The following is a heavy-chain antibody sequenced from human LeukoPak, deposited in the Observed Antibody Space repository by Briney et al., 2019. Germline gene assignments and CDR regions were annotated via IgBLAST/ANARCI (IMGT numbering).Heavy chain of an antibody. J-gene: IGHJ4*02. CDR3: ARDRMAVAAYFDY. V-gene: IGHV1-18*04. Sequence: GASVTVSCKASGYTFNSYGISWVRQAPGQGLEWMGWISGYNGNTNYAQKLQGRVTITTDTSTSTAYMELRSLRSDDTAVYYCARDRMAVAAYFDYWGQGTLVTVSS. CDR1: GYTFNSYG. D-gene: IGHD6-19*01. CDR2: ISGYNGNT.